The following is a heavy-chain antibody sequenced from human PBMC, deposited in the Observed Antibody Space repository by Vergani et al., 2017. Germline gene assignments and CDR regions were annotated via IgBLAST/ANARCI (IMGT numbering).Heavy chain of an antibody. D-gene: IGHD6-6*01. CDR3: ARGRYTRSPRAFDI. Sequence: QVQLVESGGGVVQPGRSLRLSCAASGFTFSNYGMHWVRQAPGKGLEWVAVIWYDGSNENFADSVKGRFTISRDNSKNTLYLQMNSLRAEDTAVYYCARGRYTRSPRAFDIWGQGTKVTVSS. J-gene: IGHJ3*02. V-gene: IGHV3-33*01. CDR2: IWYDGSNE. CDR1: GFTFSNYG.